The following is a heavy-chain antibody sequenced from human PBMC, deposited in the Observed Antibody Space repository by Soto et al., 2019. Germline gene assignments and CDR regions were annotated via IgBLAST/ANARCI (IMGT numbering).Heavy chain of an antibody. V-gene: IGHV1-69*13. CDR1: GGTFNSYD. J-gene: IGHJ5*02. Sequence: SVKVSCKASGGTFNSYDINWVRQAPGQGLEWMGGIIPIVETPKYAQKFQGRVTITADESTNTVYMELSSLRSEDTAMYYCARLSRPNYYDTTGFSKDNWFDPWGQGTLVTVSS. D-gene: IGHD3-22*01. CDR3: ARLSRPNYYDTTGFSKDNWFDP. CDR2: IIPIVETP.